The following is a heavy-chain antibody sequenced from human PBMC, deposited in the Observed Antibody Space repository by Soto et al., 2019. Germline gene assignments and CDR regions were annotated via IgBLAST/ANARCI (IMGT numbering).Heavy chain of an antibody. CDR1: GFTFSTYW. CDR3: ARGSKDSYPGSRVFDL. J-gene: IGHJ4*02. CDR2: IKQDGSEK. D-gene: IGHD3-10*01. Sequence: EVQLVESGGGLVQPGGSLRLSCSASGFTFSTYWMSWVRQAPGKGLEWVANIKQDGSEKYYVDSVKGRFTISRDNAKNSLYLQMSSLRAEDSAVYYCARGSKDSYPGSRVFDLWGRGTLVTVSS. V-gene: IGHV3-7*03.